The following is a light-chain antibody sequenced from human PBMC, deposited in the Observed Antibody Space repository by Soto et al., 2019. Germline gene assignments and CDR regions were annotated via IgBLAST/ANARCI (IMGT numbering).Light chain of an antibody. CDR1: QSLSSH. J-gene: IGKJ3*01. V-gene: IGKV1-39*01. CDR2: AAS. Sequence: DIQMTQSPSSLSASVGDRVTITCRASQSLSSHLNWYQHKPGKAPKLLIYAASSLQSGVPSRFSGSGSGTEFTLTISSLQPEDSATYYCQQSYDTPFSFGPGTKADI. CDR3: QQSYDTPFS.